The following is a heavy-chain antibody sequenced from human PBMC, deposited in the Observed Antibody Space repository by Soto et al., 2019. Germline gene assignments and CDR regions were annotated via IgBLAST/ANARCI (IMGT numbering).Heavy chain of an antibody. CDR2: IYYSGST. D-gene: IGHD3-22*01. CDR3: ARGYDSSGYYYGMDV. V-gene: IGHV4-59*01. Sequence: DPRPLTATSSGFSISRYYLSLIRPPPGKGLECIGYIYYSGSTNYTPSLKSRVTISVDTSKNQFSLKLSSVTAADTAVYYCARGYDSSGYYYGMDVWGQGTMVTVSS. J-gene: IGHJ6*02. CDR1: GFSISRYY.